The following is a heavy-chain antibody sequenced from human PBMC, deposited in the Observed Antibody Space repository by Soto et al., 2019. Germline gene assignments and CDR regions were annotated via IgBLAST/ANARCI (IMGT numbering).Heavy chain of an antibody. CDR3: ASYGFGESRHLDY. CDR2: IYYSGST. V-gene: IGHV4-39*01. CDR1: GGSISSSSYY. Sequence: SETLSLTCTVSGGSISSSSYYWGWIRQPPGRGLDWIGSIYYSGSTYYNPSLKSRVTISVDASKNQFSLKLSSVTAADTAVYYCASYGFGESRHLDYWGQGTLVTVSS. D-gene: IGHD3-10*01. J-gene: IGHJ4*02.